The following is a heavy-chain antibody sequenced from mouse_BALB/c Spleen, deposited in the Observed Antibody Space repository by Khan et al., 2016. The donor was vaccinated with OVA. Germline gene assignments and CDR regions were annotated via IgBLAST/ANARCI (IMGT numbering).Heavy chain of an antibody. J-gene: IGHJ3*01. CDR3: SSAVFGAFAY. CDR1: GSIFTNYY. CDR2: IFPGNSDT. Sequence: VQLQQSGTVLARPGSSVKMSCKASGSIFTNYYMHWVKQRPGQGLEWIGGIFPGNSDTSYNQNFKGKAKLTAVTSASTASMELSGLTSADSAVYYCSSAVFGAFAYWGQGTLVTVSA. V-gene: IGHV1-5*01. D-gene: IGHD3-1*01.